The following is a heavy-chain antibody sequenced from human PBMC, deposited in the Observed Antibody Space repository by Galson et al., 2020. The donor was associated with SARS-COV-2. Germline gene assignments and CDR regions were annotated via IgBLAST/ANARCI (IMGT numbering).Heavy chain of an antibody. Sequence: GESLKISCAASGFTFSSYGMHWVRQAPGKGLEWVAAIWYDGSNKYYADSVKGRFTISRDNSKNTLYLQMNSLRAEDTAVYYCAREGSYGDYGGGFDYWGQGTLVTVSS. D-gene: IGHD4-17*01. J-gene: IGHJ4*02. CDR1: GFTFSSYG. CDR3: AREGSYGDYGGGFDY. V-gene: IGHV3-33*01. CDR2: IWYDGSNK.